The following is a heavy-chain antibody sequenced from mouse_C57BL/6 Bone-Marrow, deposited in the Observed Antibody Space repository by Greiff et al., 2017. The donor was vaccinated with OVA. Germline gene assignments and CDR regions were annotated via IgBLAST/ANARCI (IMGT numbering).Heavy chain of an antibody. CDR2: IDPEDGDT. CDR1: GFTIKDYY. Sequence: EVQLQQSGAELVKPGASVKLSCTASGFTIKDYYMHWVKQRTEQGLEWIGRIDPEDGDTKYAPKFQGKATITADTSSNTAYLQLSSLTSEDTAVDYCARLRWLLADFDDWGTGTTVTVSS. D-gene: IGHD2-3*01. J-gene: IGHJ1*03. CDR3: ARLRWLLADFDD. V-gene: IGHV14-2*01.